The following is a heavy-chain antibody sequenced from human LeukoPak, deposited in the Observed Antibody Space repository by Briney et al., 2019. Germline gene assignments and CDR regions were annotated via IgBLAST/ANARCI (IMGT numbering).Heavy chain of an antibody. Sequence: SETLSLTCTVSGGSISSYYWSWIRQPPGKGLEWIGYIYYSGSTNYNPSHKSRVTISVDTSKNQFSLKLSSVTAADTAVYYCARGHDSSGYSFFPFDYWGQGTLVTVSS. J-gene: IGHJ4*02. CDR2: IYYSGST. CDR3: ARGHDSSGYSFFPFDY. V-gene: IGHV4-59*01. D-gene: IGHD3-22*01. CDR1: GGSISSYY.